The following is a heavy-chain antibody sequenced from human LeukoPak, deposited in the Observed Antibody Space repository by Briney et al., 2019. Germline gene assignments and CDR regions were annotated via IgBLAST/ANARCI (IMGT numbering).Heavy chain of an antibody. J-gene: IGHJ5*02. V-gene: IGHV1-18*01. Sequence: GASVKVSCKASGYTFTSYGISWVRQAPGQGLEWMGWISAYNGNTNYAQKLQGRVTMTTDTSTSTAYMKLRSLRSDDTAVYYCARSDIVLMVYAIMNNWFDPWGQGTLVTVSS. CDR2: ISAYNGNT. CDR1: GYTFTSYG. D-gene: IGHD2-8*01. CDR3: ARSDIVLMVYAIMNNWFDP.